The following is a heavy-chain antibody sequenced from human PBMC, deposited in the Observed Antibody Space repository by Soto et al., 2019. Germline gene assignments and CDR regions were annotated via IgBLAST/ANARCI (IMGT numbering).Heavy chain of an antibody. D-gene: IGHD3-22*01. Sequence: EVQLLESGGDLVQPGGSLRLSCVASGITFSSYAMSWVRQAPGKGLEWVSAISGSGGSTYYADSVKGRFTISRDNSKNTLYLQMNSLRAEDTAVYYCAKGTYDSSLPSWMDYWGQGTLVTVSS. J-gene: IGHJ4*02. CDR2: ISGSGGST. CDR3: AKGTYDSSLPSWMDY. CDR1: GITFSSYA. V-gene: IGHV3-23*01.